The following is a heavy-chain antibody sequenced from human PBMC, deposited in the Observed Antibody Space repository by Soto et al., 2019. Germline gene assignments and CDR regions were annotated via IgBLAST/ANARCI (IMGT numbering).Heavy chain of an antibody. V-gene: IGHV4-31*03. CDR1: GGSISSSGYY. Sequence: PSETLSLTCTVSGGSISSSGYYWSWIRQHPGKGLEWIGYIYYSGSTYYNPSLKSRVTISVDTSKNQFSLKLSSVTAADTAVYYCARVLYSSSWYDAGYYGTDVWGQGTTVTVSS. CDR2: IYYSGST. CDR3: ARVLYSSSWYDAGYYGTDV. J-gene: IGHJ6*02. D-gene: IGHD6-13*01.